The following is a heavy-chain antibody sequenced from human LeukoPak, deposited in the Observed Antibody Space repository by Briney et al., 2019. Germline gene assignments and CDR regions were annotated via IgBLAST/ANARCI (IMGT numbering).Heavy chain of an antibody. V-gene: IGHV3-23*01. Sequence: VGSLRLSCAASGFTFSSYAMSWVRQAPGKGLTWVTGITGNGVTTYYADSVKGRFTISRDNSKNTLYLQMNSLRAEDTAVYYCARRDYSDSSDYFPLFDYWGQGTLVTVSS. D-gene: IGHD3-22*01. CDR2: ITGNGVTT. CDR3: ARRDYSDSSDYFPLFDY. J-gene: IGHJ4*02. CDR1: GFTFSSYA.